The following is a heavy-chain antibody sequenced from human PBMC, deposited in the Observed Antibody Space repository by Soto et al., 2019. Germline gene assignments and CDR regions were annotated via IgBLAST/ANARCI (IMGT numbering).Heavy chain of an antibody. CDR2: IVVASGQT. CDR1: GSGFISSG. D-gene: IGHD2-15*01. CDR3: SADRPDIGVGWWV. V-gene: IGHV1-58*02. Sequence: SVKVSCKASGSGFISSGIQWVRQAHGQRLEWIGWIVVASGQTNYAQNFRGRVAITRDTSTATAYIELTGLTSEDTAVYLCSADRPDIGVGWWVWGQGTTVTVSS. J-gene: IGHJ6*02.